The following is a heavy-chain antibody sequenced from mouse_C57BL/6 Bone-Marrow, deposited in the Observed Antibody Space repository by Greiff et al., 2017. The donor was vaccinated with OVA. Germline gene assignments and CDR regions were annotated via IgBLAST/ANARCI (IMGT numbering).Heavy chain of an antibody. CDR3: ARSCYAPTLDY. Sequence: QVQLQQSGAELVRPGTSVKMSCKASGYTFTNYWIGWAKQRPGHGLEWIGDIYPGGGYTNYNEKFKGKATLTADKSSSTAYMQFSSLTSEDSAVYYCARSCYAPTLDYWGQGTSVTVSS. V-gene: IGHV1-63*01. CDR1: GYTFTNYW. D-gene: IGHD6-5*01. J-gene: IGHJ4*01. CDR2: IYPGGGYT.